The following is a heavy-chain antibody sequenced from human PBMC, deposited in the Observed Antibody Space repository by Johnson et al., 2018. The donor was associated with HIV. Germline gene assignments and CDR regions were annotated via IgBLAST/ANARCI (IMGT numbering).Heavy chain of an antibody. D-gene: IGHD2-8*01. J-gene: IGHJ3*02. V-gene: IGHV3-NL1*01. Sequence: QVLLVESGGGVVQPGRSLRLSCAASGFTFSDYYMSWIRQTPGKGLEWVSGINWNGGSTYYADSVKGRFTISRDNSKNTLYLQMNSLRAEDTAVYYCVKGLVYADPDDAFDIWGQGTMVTVSS. CDR2: INWNGGST. CDR3: VKGLVYADPDDAFDI. CDR1: GFTFSDYY.